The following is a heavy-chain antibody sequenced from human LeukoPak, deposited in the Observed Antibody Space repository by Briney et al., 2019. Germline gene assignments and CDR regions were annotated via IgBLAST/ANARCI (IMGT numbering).Heavy chain of an antibody. D-gene: IGHD6-13*01. CDR2: ISYDGSNK. CDR1: GFTFSSYG. J-gene: IGHJ6*02. Sequence: PGRSLRLSCAASGFTFSSYGMHWVRQAPGKGLEWVAVISYDGSNKYYADSVKGRFTISRDNSKNTLYLQMNSLRAEDTAVYYCARDMGAAAGTPMDVWGQGTTVTVSS. CDR3: ARDMGAAAGTPMDV. V-gene: IGHV3-30*03.